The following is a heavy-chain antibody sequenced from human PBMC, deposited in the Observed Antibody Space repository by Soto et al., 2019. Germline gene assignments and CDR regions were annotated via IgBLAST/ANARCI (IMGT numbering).Heavy chain of an antibody. CDR1: GFTFSSYG. Sequence: QVQLVESGGGVVQPGRSLRLSCTASGFTFSSYGMHWVRQAPGEGLEWVAVISYDGSNKYYADSVKGRFTISRDNSKNTLYLQMNSLRAEDTAVYYCAKDGPAYYDFWSGYYFDYWGQGTLVTVSS. CDR3: AKDGPAYYDFWSGYYFDY. J-gene: IGHJ4*02. V-gene: IGHV3-30*18. CDR2: ISYDGSNK. D-gene: IGHD3-3*01.